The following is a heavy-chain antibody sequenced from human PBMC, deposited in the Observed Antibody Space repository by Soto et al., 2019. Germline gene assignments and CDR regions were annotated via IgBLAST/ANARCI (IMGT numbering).Heavy chain of an antibody. CDR3: AKAPWEVAGIGSCCYYGMDV. J-gene: IGHJ6*02. CDR1: GFTFSSYA. D-gene: IGHD6-19*01. CDR2: ISGSGGST. V-gene: IGHV3-23*01. Sequence: GGSLRLSCAASGFTFSSYAMSWVRQAPGKGLEWVSAISGSGGSTYYADSVKGRFTISRDNSKNTLYLQMNSLRAEDTAVYYCAKAPWEVAGIGSCCYYGMDVWGQGTTVTVSS.